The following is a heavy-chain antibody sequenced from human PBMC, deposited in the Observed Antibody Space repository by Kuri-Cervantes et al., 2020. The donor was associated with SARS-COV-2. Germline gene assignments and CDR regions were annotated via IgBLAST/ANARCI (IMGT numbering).Heavy chain of an antibody. J-gene: IGHJ4*02. V-gene: IGHV4-38-2*01. CDR2: IYHGGTT. CDR3: ARFEGVVPFDY. D-gene: IGHD2-21*01. CDR1: GYSLSSGYY. Sequence: GSLRLSCGVSGYSLSSGYYWGWIRQPPGRGLEWIGSIYHGGTTYYNPSLKSRVTISIDTSKNQFSLKLSSVTAADTAVYYCARFEGVVPFDYWGQGTLVTVSS.